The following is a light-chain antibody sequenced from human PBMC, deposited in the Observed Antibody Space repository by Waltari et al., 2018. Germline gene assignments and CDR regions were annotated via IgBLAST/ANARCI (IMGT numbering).Light chain of an antibody. Sequence: QSALTQPASVSGSPGQSITISCTGTSSDVGGYDFASWYQQHPGKAPKLLIYDVSKRPSGVSNRFSGSKSGNTASLTISGLQAEDEADYFCNSYTSSSTFYVFGTGTKVTVL. CDR3: NSYTSSSTFYV. CDR1: SSDVGGYDF. CDR2: DVS. J-gene: IGLJ1*01. V-gene: IGLV2-14*03.